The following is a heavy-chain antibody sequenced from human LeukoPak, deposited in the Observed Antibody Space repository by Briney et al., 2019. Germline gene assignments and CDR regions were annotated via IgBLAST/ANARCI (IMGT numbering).Heavy chain of an antibody. Sequence: GGSLRLSCAASGFTFSTYWMHWVRQAPGEGLVWVSRINSDGSSTTYADSVKGRFTISRDNAKNTLYLQMNSLRVEDTAVYYCARVKLASQTAWFDPWGQGTLVTLSS. CDR2: INSDGSST. J-gene: IGHJ5*02. CDR1: GFTFSTYW. V-gene: IGHV3-74*01. CDR3: ARVKLASQTAWFDP.